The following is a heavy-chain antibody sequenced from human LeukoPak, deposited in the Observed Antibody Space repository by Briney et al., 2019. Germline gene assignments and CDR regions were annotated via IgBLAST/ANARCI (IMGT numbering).Heavy chain of an antibody. V-gene: IGHV4-30-2*01. CDR3: AVSDDRAFDI. Sequence: SETLSLTCAVSGGSISSGGYSWSWIRQPPGKGLEWIGYIYHSGSTYYNPSLKSRVTISVDRSKNQFSLKLSSVTAADTAVYYCAVSDDRAFDIWGQGTMVTVSS. CDR2: IYHSGST. J-gene: IGHJ3*02. D-gene: IGHD1-1*01. CDR1: GGSISSGGYS.